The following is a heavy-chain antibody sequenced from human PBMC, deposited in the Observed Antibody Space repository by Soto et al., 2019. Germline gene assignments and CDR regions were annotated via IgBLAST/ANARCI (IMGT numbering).Heavy chain of an antibody. CDR3: ARGVAASYYYYYYYMYV. CDR1: GGSFSGYY. D-gene: IGHD2-15*01. V-gene: IGHV4-34*01. J-gene: IGHJ6*03. CDR2: INHSGST. Sequence: SETLSVTCAVYGGSFSGYYWSWIRQPPGKELEWIGEINHSGSTNYNPSLKSRVAISVDTSKNQFSLKLSSVTAADTAVYYCARGVAASYYYYYYYMYVWGKGTTVTVSS.